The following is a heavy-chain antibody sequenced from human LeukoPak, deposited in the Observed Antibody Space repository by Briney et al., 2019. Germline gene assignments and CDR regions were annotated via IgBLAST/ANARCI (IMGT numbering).Heavy chain of an antibody. V-gene: IGHV1-46*01. CDR1: GYTFTSYY. Sequence: ASVKVSCKASGYTFTSYYIYWMRQAHGHGLDWMGIINPSGGRTNYAHKFQGRVTMTRDMSTSTVYMELSSLRSEDTAVYYCARDHSLRSGSYCDYWGQGTLVTVSS. D-gene: IGHD3-10*01. J-gene: IGHJ4*02. CDR3: ARDHSLRSGSYCDY. CDR2: INPSGGRT.